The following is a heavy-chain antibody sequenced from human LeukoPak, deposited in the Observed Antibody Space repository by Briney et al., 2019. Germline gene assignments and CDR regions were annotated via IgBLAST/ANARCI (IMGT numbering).Heavy chain of an antibody. D-gene: IGHD6-19*01. Sequence: GGSLRLSCAAPGFTFTSAWMSWVRQAPGKGLEWVGRIKSKTDGGTTDYAAPVKGRFTISRDESKNMLYLQMNSLKNEDTAVYYCTTHHSSGWHFFDYWGQGTLVTVSS. CDR1: GFTFTSAW. V-gene: IGHV3-15*01. CDR2: IKSKTDGGTT. CDR3: TTHHSSGWHFFDY. J-gene: IGHJ4*02.